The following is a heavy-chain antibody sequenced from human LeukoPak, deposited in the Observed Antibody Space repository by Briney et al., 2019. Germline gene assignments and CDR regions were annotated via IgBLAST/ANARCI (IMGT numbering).Heavy chain of an antibody. V-gene: IGHV3-23*01. Sequence: GGSLRLSCAVSGITLSNYGMSWVRQAPGEGLEWVSGISGSGGNTYYADSVKGRFTISRDNSKDTLYPQMNSLRAEDTAVYFCAKRGVVIRVILVGFHKEAYYFDSWGQGALVTVSS. CDR1: GITLSNYG. CDR3: AKRGVVIRVILVGFHKEAYYFDS. D-gene: IGHD3-22*01. CDR2: ISGSGGNT. J-gene: IGHJ4*02.